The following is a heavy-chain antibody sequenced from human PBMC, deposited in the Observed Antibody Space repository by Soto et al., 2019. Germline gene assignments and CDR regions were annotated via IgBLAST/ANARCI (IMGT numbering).Heavy chain of an antibody. CDR2: INAGNGNT. CDR1: GYTFTSYA. CDR3: ARTGSCTSTSCYGAFDI. V-gene: IGHV1-3*01. J-gene: IGHJ3*02. D-gene: IGHD2-2*01. Sequence: ASVKVSCKASGYTFTSYAIHWVRQAPGQRLEWMGWINAGNGNTKYSPKFQGRVTITRDTSASTAYMELNSLRSEDTAVYYCARTGSCTSTSCYGAFDIWGQGTMVTVSS.